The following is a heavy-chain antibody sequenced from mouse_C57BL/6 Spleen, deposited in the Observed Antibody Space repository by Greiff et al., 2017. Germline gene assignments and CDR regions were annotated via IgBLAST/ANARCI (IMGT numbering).Heavy chain of an antibody. CDR1: GYTFTDYY. J-gene: IGHJ4*01. Sequence: VQLQQPGAELVRPGASVKLSCKASGYTFTDYYINWVKQRPGQGLEWIARIYPGSGNTYYNEKFKGKATLTAEKSSSTAYMQLSILTSEDSAVYCCARGGGLLWYAMDYWGQGTSVTVSS. CDR2: IYPGSGNT. D-gene: IGHD2-1*01. V-gene: IGHV1-76*01. CDR3: ARGGGLLWYAMDY.